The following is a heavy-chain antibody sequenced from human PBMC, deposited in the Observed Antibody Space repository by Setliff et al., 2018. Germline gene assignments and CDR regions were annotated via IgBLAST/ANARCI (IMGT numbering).Heavy chain of an antibody. D-gene: IGHD3-9*01. CDR2: IRYDGSNK. CDR3: AKDSLLRYFDWLLDYFDY. CDR1: GFSFSRHW. Sequence: PGGSLRLSCVVSGFSFSRHWMSWVRRAPGKGLEWVAFIRYDGSNKYYADSVKGRFTIPRDNSKNTLYLQMNSLRAEDTAVYYCAKDSLLRYFDWLLDYFDYWGQGTLVTVSS. V-gene: IGHV3-30*02. J-gene: IGHJ4*02.